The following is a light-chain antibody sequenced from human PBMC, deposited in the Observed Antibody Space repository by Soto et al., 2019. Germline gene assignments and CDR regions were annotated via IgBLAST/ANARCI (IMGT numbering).Light chain of an antibody. CDR3: YQLRGYPIT. V-gene: IGKV1-9*01. CDR1: QGISSY. Sequence: DIQLTQSPSFLSASVGDRVTITCRASQGISSYLAWYQQKPGKSPKLLIYAASTLQSGVPSRFSGSGSGPEFTLTISSLQPEDFTTYYCYQLRGYPITFGRGTRLEI. CDR2: AAS. J-gene: IGKJ5*01.